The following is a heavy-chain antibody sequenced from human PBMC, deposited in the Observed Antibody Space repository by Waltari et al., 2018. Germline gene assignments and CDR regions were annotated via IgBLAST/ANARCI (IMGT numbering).Heavy chain of an antibody. CDR2: INHSGST. D-gene: IGHD2-21*02. Sequence: QVQLQQWGAGLLKPSETLSLTCAVYGGSFSGYYWSWIRQPPGKGLEWIGEINHSGSTNYNPSLKSRVTISVDTSKNQFSLKLSSVTAADTAVYYCARHGANSGLRYWGQGTLVTVSS. V-gene: IGHV4-34*01. J-gene: IGHJ4*02. CDR3: ARHGANSGLRY. CDR1: GGSFSGYY.